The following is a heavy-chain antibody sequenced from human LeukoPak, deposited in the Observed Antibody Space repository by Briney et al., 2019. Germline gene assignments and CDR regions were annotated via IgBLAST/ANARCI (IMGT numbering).Heavy chain of an antibody. CDR1: GGSISSYY. D-gene: IGHD3-3*01. Sequence: PSETLSLTCAVSGGSISSYYWSWSRQPPGRELEWIGDIYYSGSTNYNPSLTSRDTISVATSKNHLSLKQGSVTPEDTAVYYCGRVGEVQGFWSGLTEWFDPWGQGPLVSVSS. CDR3: GRVGEVQGFWSGLTEWFDP. V-gene: IGHV4-59*01. J-gene: IGHJ5*02. CDR2: IYYSGST.